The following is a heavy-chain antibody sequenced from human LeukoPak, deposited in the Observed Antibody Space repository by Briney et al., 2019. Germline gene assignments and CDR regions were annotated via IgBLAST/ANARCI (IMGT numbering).Heavy chain of an antibody. D-gene: IGHD3-22*01. Sequence: ASVKVSCKASVYTFTGYYMHWVRQAPGQGLEWMGRINPNSGGTNYAQKFQGRVTMTRDTSISTAYMELSRLRSDDTAVYYCASYYYDSSGYFLGDAFDIWGQGTMVTVSS. J-gene: IGHJ3*02. CDR3: ASYYYDSSGYFLGDAFDI. CDR1: VYTFTGYY. V-gene: IGHV1-2*06. CDR2: INPNSGGT.